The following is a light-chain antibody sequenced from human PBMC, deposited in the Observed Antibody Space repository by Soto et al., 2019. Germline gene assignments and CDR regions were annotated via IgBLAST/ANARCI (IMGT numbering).Light chain of an antibody. Sequence: IQLTQSPSSLSASVGDRVTITCWASQGISSALAWYQQKPGIAPKLLIYTASTLQSGVPSRFSGSGSGTDFTLTISSLQPEDFATYYCQQLHNYPLTFGGGTKVDIK. CDR3: QQLHNYPLT. CDR1: QGISSA. V-gene: IGKV1-9*01. J-gene: IGKJ4*01. CDR2: TAS.